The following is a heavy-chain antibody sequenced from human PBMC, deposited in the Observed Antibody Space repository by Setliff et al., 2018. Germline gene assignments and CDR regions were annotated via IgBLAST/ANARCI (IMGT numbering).Heavy chain of an antibody. V-gene: IGHV4-59*04. CDR3: ARSGRGYSGYESYYYYMDV. D-gene: IGHD5-12*01. CDR1: GGSISTYH. Sequence: SETLSLTCSVPGGSISTYHRSWIRQPPGKGLEWIGNIYYSGSAFYNPSLKSRVTISVDTSKTQFSLKLSSVTAADTAVYYCARSGRGYSGYESYYYYMDVWGKGTTVTVSS. J-gene: IGHJ6*03. CDR2: IYYSGSA.